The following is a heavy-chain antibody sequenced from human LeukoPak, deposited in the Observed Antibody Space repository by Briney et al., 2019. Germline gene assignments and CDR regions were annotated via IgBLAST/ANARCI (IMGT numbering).Heavy chain of an antibody. CDR3: ARAISPVAYYGMDV. D-gene: IGHD3-3*01. Sequence: ASMKVSCKASGYTFTTYSVHWVRQAPGQGLEWMGIINPTGGSTSYAQHFQGRVTMTRDTSTSTIYMQLSSLRSEDTAVYYCARAISPVAYYGMDVWGQGTTVTVSS. V-gene: IGHV1-46*01. J-gene: IGHJ6*02. CDR1: GYTFTTYS. CDR2: INPTGGST.